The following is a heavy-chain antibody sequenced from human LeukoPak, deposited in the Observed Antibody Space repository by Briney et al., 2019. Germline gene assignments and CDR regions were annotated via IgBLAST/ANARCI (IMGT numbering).Heavy chain of an antibody. CDR2: IIPIFGTA. CDR3: ARPGGEELELDDAFDI. D-gene: IGHD1-1*01. Sequence: ASVKVSCKASGGTFSSYAISWVRQAPGQGLEWMGRIIPIFGTANYAQEFQGRVTITTDESTSTAYMELSSLRSEDTAVYYCARPGGEELELDDAFDIWGQGTMVTVSS. J-gene: IGHJ3*02. V-gene: IGHV1-69*05. CDR1: GGTFSSYA.